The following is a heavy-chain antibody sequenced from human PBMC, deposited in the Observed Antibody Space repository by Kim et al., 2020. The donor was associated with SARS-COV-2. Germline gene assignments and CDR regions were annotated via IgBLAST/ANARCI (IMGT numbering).Heavy chain of an antibody. V-gene: IGHV3-74*01. J-gene: IGHJ6*02. Sequence: GGSLRLSCAASGFTFSSYWMHWVRQAPGKGLVWVSRINSDGSSTSYADSVKDRFTISRDNAKNTLYLQMNSLRAEDTAVYYCARDRCSSGWYCNYYYGMDVWGQGTTVTVSS. D-gene: IGHD6-19*01. CDR2: INSDGSST. CDR3: ARDRCSSGWYCNYYYGMDV. CDR1: GFTFSSYW.